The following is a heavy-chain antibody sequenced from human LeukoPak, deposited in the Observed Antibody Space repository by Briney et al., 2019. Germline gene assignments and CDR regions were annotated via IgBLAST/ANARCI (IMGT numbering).Heavy chain of an antibody. CDR2: INGGGVNT. CDR3: AKDLYSNYGPADY. J-gene: IGHJ4*02. Sequence: GGSLRLSCAASGFTFSSYAMSWVRQAPGKGLEWVSTINGGGVNTHYADSVGGRFTISRDNSKNTLFLQMNSLRDEDTAVYYCAKDLYSNYGPADYWGQGNLVTVSS. CDR1: GFTFSSYA. V-gene: IGHV3-23*01. D-gene: IGHD4-11*01.